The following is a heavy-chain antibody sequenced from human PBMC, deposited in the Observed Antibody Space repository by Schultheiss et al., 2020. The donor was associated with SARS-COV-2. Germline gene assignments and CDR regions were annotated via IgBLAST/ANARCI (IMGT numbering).Heavy chain of an antibody. CDR2: IWYDGSNK. CDR3: AVHPGIAVAGPHFDY. D-gene: IGHD6-19*01. J-gene: IGHJ4*02. Sequence: GGSLRLSCAASGFTFSSYWMHWVRQAPGKGLEWVAVIWYDGSNKYYADSVKGRFTISRDNSKNTLYLQMNSLRAEDTAVYYCAVHPGIAVAGPHFDYWGQGTLVTVSS. V-gene: IGHV3-33*08. CDR1: GFTFSSYW.